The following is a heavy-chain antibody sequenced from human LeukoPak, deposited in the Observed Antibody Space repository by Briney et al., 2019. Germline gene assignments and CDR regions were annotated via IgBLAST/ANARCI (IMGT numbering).Heavy chain of an antibody. Sequence: GGSLRLSCAASGFTFSSYAMHWVGQVQGRGRGWVAVISYDGSNKYYADSVKGRFTISRDNSKNTLYLQMNSLRAEDTAVYYCARENSRVIYGPIDPWGQGTLVTVSS. CDR1: GFTFSSYA. J-gene: IGHJ5*02. CDR3: ARENSRVIYGPIDP. D-gene: IGHD2-21*01. CDR2: ISYDGSNK. V-gene: IGHV3-30-3*01.